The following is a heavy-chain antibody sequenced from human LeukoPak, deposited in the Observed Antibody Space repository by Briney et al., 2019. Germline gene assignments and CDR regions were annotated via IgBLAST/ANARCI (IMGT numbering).Heavy chain of an antibody. CDR2: ISSSGSTM. D-gene: IGHD6-19*01. CDR3: ARDRGNLHSSGWYDY. J-gene: IGHJ4*02. CDR1: GFTFSSYE. V-gene: IGHV3-48*03. Sequence: QLWGALRVSCAASGFTFSSYEMNWVRQAPGKGLEWVSYISSSGSTMYYADSVKGRFTISRDNAKNSLYLQMNSLRAEDTAVYYCARDRGNLHSSGWYDYWGQGTLVTVSS.